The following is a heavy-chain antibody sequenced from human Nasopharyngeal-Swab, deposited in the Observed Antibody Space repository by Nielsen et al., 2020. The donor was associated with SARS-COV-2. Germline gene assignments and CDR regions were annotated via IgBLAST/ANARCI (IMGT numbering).Heavy chain of an antibody. V-gene: IGHV4-39*01. Sequence: SETLSLTCTVSGGSISSSSYYWGWIRQPPGKGLEWIGSIYYSGSTYYNPSLKSRVTISVDTSKNQFSLKLSSVTAADTAVYYCARVLGYCSSTSCYEPYYYGMDVWSQGTTVTVSS. J-gene: IGHJ6*02. CDR3: ARVLGYCSSTSCYEPYYYGMDV. D-gene: IGHD2-2*01. CDR1: GGSISSSSYY. CDR2: IYYSGST.